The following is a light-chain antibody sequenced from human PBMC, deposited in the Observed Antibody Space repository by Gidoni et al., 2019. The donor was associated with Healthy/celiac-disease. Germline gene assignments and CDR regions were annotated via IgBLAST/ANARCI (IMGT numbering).Light chain of an antibody. CDR3: SSYTSSSTVV. J-gene: IGLJ2*01. V-gene: IGLV2-14*01. Sequence: QSALTQPASVSGSPGQSIPISCTGTSSDVGGYNYVSWYPQHPGKAPKLMNYEVSNRPSGVSNRFSGSKSGNTAALTISGLQAEDEADYYCSSYTSSSTVVFGGGTKLTVL. CDR2: EVS. CDR1: SSDVGGYNY.